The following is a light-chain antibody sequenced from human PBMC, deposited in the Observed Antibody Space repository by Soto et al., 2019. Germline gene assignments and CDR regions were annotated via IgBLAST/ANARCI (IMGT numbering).Light chain of an antibody. CDR3: LLYMGSGTWV. CDR1: SGSVSTSYY. Sequence: QTVVTQEPSFSVSPGRTVTLTCGLSSGSVSTSYYPSWYQQTPGQAPRTLIYNTNTRSSGVPDRFSGSILGNKAALTITGAEADDESDYYCLLYMGSGTWVFGGGTKLTVL. CDR2: NTN. J-gene: IGLJ3*02. V-gene: IGLV8-61*01.